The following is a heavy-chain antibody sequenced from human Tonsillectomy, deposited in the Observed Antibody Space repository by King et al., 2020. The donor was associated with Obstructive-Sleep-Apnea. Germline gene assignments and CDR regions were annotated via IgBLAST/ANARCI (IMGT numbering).Heavy chain of an antibody. J-gene: IGHJ4*02. D-gene: IGHD3-22*01. Sequence: QLVQSGAEVKKPGASVRVSCKVSGYTLTELPIYWVRQAPGKGLEWMGGFDPEDGETIYAQKFQGRVTMTEDTSTDTAYLDLSFLRSEDTAVYYCATSKPMIVAVMVYWGQGTLVTVSS. CDR1: GYTLTELP. CDR3: ATSKPMIVAVMVY. V-gene: IGHV1-24*01. CDR2: FDPEDGET.